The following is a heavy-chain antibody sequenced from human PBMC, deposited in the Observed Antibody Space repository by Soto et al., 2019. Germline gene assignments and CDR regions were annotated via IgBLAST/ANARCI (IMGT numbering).Heavy chain of an antibody. Sequence: ASVKVSCKASGYTFTSYAMHWVRQAPGQRLEWMGWINAGNGNTKYSQKFQGRVTITRDTSASTAYMELSSLRSEDTAVYYCARGGYCSSTSCYHFAYWGQGTMVTVYS. CDR2: INAGNGNT. V-gene: IGHV1-3*01. D-gene: IGHD2-2*01. J-gene: IGHJ4*02. CDR3: ARGGYCSSTSCYHFAY. CDR1: GYTFTSYA.